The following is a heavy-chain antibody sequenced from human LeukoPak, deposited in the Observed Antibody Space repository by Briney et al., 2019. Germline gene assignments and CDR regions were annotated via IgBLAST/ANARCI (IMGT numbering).Heavy chain of an antibody. J-gene: IGHJ6*03. D-gene: IGHD3-16*01. V-gene: IGHV4-4*02. Sequence: SETLSLTREVSGGSISGDNWWSWVRQPPGKGLEWIGEINHSGSTNYNPSLKSRVTISVDTSKNQFSLKLSSVTAADTAVYYCAIHRTYHNYVWVSYSICCFVCWGLGYM. CDR2: INHSGST. CDR3: AIHRTYHNYVWVSYSICCFVCWGLGYM. CDR1: GGSISGDNW.